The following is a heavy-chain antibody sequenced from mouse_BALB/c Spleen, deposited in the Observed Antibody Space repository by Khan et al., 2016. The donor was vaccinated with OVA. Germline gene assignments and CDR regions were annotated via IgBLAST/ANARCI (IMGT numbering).Heavy chain of an antibody. Sequence: EVELVESGGDLVKPGGSLKLSCSASGFTFSTFAMSWVRQTPEKRLEWVATISSGGDYIYYPDSVKGRFTISSDNAKNTLYQQMSSLRSEDTAMYYCARHNYGPFAYWGQGTLVTVSA. D-gene: IGHD1-1*01. CDR3: ARHNYGPFAY. CDR1: GFTFSTFA. CDR2: ISSGGDYI. J-gene: IGHJ3*01. V-gene: IGHV5-9-3*01.